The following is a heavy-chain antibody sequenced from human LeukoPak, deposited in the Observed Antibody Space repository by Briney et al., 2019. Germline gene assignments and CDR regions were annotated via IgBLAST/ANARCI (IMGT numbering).Heavy chain of an antibody. V-gene: IGHV1-69*13. CDR3: ARGGRERYSYGRS. Sequence: SVKVSCKTSGGTFNNSAISWVRQAPGQGLEWMGGIIPIFGTANYAQKFQGRVTITADESTSTAYMELSSLRSEDTAVYYCARGGRERYSYGRSWGQGTLVTVSS. CDR2: IIPIFGTA. CDR1: GGTFNNSA. J-gene: IGHJ4*02. D-gene: IGHD5-18*01.